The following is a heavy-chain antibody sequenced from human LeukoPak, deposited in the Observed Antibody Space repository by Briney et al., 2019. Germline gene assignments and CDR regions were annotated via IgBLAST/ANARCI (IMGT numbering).Heavy chain of an antibody. CDR2: IRYDGSNK. Sequence: GGSLRLSCAASGFTFSSYGMHWVRQAPGKGLEWVAFIRYDGSNKYYADSVKGRFTISRDNSKNTLYLQMNSLRAEDTAVYYCAKWGNYDFWSGYYSNYFDYWGQGTLVTVSS. D-gene: IGHD3-3*01. J-gene: IGHJ4*02. V-gene: IGHV3-30*02. CDR3: AKWGNYDFWSGYYSNYFDY. CDR1: GFTFSSYG.